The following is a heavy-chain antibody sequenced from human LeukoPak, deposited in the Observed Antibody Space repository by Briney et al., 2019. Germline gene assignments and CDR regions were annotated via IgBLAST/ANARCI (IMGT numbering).Heavy chain of an antibody. V-gene: IGHV3-30*12. CDR1: GFTFSSYG. CDR3: AKALSSSFYYFDL. CDR2: ISYDGSNK. Sequence: GGSLRLSCAASGFTFSSYGMHWVRQAPGKGLEWVAVISYDGSNKYYADSVKGRFTISRDNSRNTLYLQMNYLRAEDTAIYYCAKALSSSFYYFDLGGRGTLVTVSS. D-gene: IGHD3-16*02. J-gene: IGHJ2*01.